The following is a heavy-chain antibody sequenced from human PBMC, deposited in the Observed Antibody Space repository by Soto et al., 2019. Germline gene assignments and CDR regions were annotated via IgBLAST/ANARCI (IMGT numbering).Heavy chain of an antibody. Sequence: SETLSLTCAVYGWSFRGYYWSWIRQPPGKGLEWIGEINHSGSTNYNPSLKSRVTISVDTSKNQFSLKLSSVTAADTAVYYCARATKDSGYPYYYEYGTDFWGQGTTV. CDR3: ARATKDSGYPYYYEYGTDF. D-gene: IGHD5-12*01. CDR2: INHSGST. CDR1: GWSFRGYY. V-gene: IGHV4-34*01. J-gene: IGHJ6*02.